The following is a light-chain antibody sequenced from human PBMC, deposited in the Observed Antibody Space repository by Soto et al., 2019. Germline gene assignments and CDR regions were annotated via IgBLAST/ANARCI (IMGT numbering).Light chain of an antibody. Sequence: QSALTQPASVSGSPGQSITISCTGTSSDVGGYNYVSWYQKHPGKAPKLMIYEVSNRPAGVSNRFSGSKSGNTASLTISVLQAEDEADYYCSSYTSSLDVFGTGTKVTVL. V-gene: IGLV2-14*01. CDR2: EVS. CDR1: SSDVGGYNY. CDR3: SSYTSSLDV. J-gene: IGLJ1*01.